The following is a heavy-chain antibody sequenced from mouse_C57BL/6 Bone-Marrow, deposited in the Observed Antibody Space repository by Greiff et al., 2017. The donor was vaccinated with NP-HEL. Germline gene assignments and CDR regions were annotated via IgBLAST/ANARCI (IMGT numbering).Heavy chain of an antibody. V-gene: IGHV5-12*01. Sequence: VQLKESGGGLVQPGGSLKLSCAASGFTFSDYYMYWVRQTPEKRLEWVAYISNGGGSTYYPDTVKGRFTISRDNAKNTLYLQMSRLKSEDTAMYYCATDGYYPLFAYWGQGTLVTVSA. CDR1: GFTFSDYY. D-gene: IGHD2-3*01. CDR2: ISNGGGST. CDR3: ATDGYYPLFAY. J-gene: IGHJ3*01.